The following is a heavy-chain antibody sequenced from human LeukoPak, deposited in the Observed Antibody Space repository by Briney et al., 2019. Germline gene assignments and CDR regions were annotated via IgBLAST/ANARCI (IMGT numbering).Heavy chain of an antibody. Sequence: GGSLRLSCAASGFTFSSYSMNWVRQAPGKGLEWVSRINTDGSSTSYADSVKGRFTISRDNAKNTLYLQMNSLRAEDTAVYYCARGNKYSSLHWGQGTLVTVSS. CDR2: INTDGSST. CDR1: GFTFSSYS. CDR3: ARGNKYSSLH. J-gene: IGHJ4*02. V-gene: IGHV3-74*01. D-gene: IGHD6-19*01.